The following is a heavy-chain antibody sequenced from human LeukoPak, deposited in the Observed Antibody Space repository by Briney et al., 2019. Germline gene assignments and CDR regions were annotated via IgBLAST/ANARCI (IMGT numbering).Heavy chain of an antibody. V-gene: IGHV1-69*01. J-gene: IGHJ4*02. CDR2: IIPVFGTP. CDR3: ARGRGDYYDSSGYSGLPFDY. Sequence: SVKVSCKASGGTFSTYSINWVRQAPGQGLEWMGGIIPVFGTPNYAQNFQGRVTITADESTSTAYMELSSLRSEDTAVYFCARGRGDYYDSSGYSGLPFDYWGQGTLVTVSS. CDR1: GGTFSTYS. D-gene: IGHD3-22*01.